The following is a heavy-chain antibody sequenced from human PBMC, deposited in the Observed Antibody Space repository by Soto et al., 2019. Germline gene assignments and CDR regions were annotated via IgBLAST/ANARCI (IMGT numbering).Heavy chain of an antibody. D-gene: IGHD6-19*01. CDR1: GGTFSSYT. J-gene: IGHJ4*02. CDR3: VRVRGGWYPEQYYFDY. V-gene: IGHV1-69*02. CDR2: IIPILGIA. Sequence: ASVKVSCKASGGTFSSYTISWVRQAPGQGLEWMGRIIPILGIANYAQKFQGRVTITADKSTSTAHMGLSSLRSEATAAYYCVRVRGGWYPEQYYFDYWGQGTLVTVSS.